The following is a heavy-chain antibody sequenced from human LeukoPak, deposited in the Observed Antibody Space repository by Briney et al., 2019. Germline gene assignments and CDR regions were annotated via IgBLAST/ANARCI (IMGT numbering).Heavy chain of an antibody. CDR2: INHSGST. CDR3: ARGRQDVTMIVVVMTAVSYYLDV. CDR1: GGSFSGYY. V-gene: IGHV4-34*01. D-gene: IGHD3-22*01. Sequence: SETLSLTCAVYGGSFSGYYWSWLRQPPGKGLEWVGEINHSGSTNYNPSLKSRVTISVDTSKIQFSLKLSSVTAADTAVYYCARGRQDVTMIVVVMTAVSYYLDVWGKGTTVTFS. J-gene: IGHJ6*03.